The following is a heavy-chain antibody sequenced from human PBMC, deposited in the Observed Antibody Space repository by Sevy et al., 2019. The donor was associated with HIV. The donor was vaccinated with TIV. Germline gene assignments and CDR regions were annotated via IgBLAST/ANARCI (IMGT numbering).Heavy chain of an antibody. J-gene: IGHJ6*02. CDR1: GYTFTGYY. CDR2: INPNSGGT. CDR3: ARCDGQLRFLEWLGEGGYYYGMDV. V-gene: IGHV1-2*02. D-gene: IGHD3-3*01. Sequence: ASVKVSCKASGYTFTGYYMHWVRQAPGQGLEWMGWINPNSGGTNYAQKFQGRVTMTRETSISTAYMELSRLRSDDTAVYYCARCDGQLRFLEWLGEGGYYYGMDVWGQGTTVTVSS.